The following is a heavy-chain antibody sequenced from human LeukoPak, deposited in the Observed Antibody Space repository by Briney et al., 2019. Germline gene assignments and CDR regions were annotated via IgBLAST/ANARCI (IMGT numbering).Heavy chain of an antibody. Sequence: SETLSLTCTVSGASIRSYGWSWIRQPPGKGLEWIGYIYYSGSTSYNPSLKSRVTISVDTSKNQFSLKLSSVTAADTAVYYCARVEYSYDSSGYFRIWFDPWGQGTLVTVSS. CDR1: GASIRSYG. CDR2: IYYSGST. CDR3: ARVEYSYDSSGYFRIWFDP. J-gene: IGHJ5*02. D-gene: IGHD3-22*01. V-gene: IGHV4-59*08.